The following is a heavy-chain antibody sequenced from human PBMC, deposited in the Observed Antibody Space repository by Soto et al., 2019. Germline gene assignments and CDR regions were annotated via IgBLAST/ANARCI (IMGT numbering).Heavy chain of an antibody. J-gene: IGHJ4*02. CDR1: GFTFSNAW. Sequence: EVQLVESGGGLVKPGGSLRLSCAASGFTFSNAWMSWVRQAPGKGLEWVGRIKSKTDGGTTDYAAPVKGRFTISRDDSKNTLYLQMNSLKTEDTAVYYCTTRVVVAAVFDYWGQGTLVTVSS. D-gene: IGHD2-15*01. V-gene: IGHV3-15*01. CDR2: IKSKTDGGTT. CDR3: TTRVVVAAVFDY.